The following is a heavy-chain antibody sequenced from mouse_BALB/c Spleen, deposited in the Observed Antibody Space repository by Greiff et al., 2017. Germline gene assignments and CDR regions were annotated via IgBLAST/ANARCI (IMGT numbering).Heavy chain of an antibody. Sequence: VQLQQSGAELARPGASVKMSCKASGYTFTSYTMHWVKQRPGQGLEWIGYINPSSGYTNYNQKFKDKATLTADKSSSTAYMQLSSLTSEDSAVYDCARSGDYDSFDYWGQGTTLTVSS. CDR1: GYTFTSYT. CDR2: INPSSGYT. J-gene: IGHJ2*01. CDR3: ARSGDYDSFDY. V-gene: IGHV1-4*01. D-gene: IGHD2-4*01.